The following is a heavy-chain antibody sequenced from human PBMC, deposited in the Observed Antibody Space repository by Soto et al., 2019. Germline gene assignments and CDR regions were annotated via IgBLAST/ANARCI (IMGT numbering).Heavy chain of an antibody. CDR1: GGSVSSANDY. Sequence: SETLSLTCTVSGGSVSSANDYWGWIRQPPGKGLEWIGSIYYSGNTNYNPSLNSRVTISVDTSKNQFSLRLSSVTAADTAVYYCARVSGSYYHVYYFDHWGQGTLVTVSS. CDR3: ARVSGSYYHVYYFDH. V-gene: IGHV4-61*01. D-gene: IGHD1-26*01. CDR2: IYYSGNT. J-gene: IGHJ4*02.